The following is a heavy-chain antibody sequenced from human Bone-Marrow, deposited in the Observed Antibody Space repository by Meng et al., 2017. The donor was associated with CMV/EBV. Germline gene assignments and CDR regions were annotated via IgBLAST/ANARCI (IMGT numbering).Heavy chain of an antibody. CDR2: IYWNDDK. D-gene: IGHD2-15*01. CDR1: GFSLSTSGVG. CDR3: AHVRSIVVAVAATGWFDP. V-gene: IGHV2-5*01. J-gene: IGHJ5*02. Sequence: QITLKESGPTLVKPTQTLTLTCTFSGFSLSTSGVGVGWIRQPPGKALEWLALIYWNDDKRYSPSLKSRLTITKDTSKNQVVLTMTNMDPVDTATYYCAHVRSIVVAVAATGWFDPWGQGTLVTVYS.